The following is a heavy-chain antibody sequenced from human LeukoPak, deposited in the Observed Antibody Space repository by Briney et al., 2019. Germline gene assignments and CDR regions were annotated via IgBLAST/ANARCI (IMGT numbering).Heavy chain of an antibody. Sequence: GGSLRLSCAASGFTFSSSWMAWVRQTPGKGLEWVANINQAGSDKNYVDSVKGRFTISRDNGKNSLYPQMNSLRAEDTALHYCARDYYTSGSHWGQGTLVIVSS. CDR3: ARDYYTSGSH. CDR1: GFTFSSSW. D-gene: IGHD3-10*01. CDR2: INQAGSDK. J-gene: IGHJ4*02. V-gene: IGHV3-7*01.